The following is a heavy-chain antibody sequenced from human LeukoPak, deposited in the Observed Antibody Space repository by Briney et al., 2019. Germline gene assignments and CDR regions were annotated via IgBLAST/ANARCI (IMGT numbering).Heavy chain of an antibody. J-gene: IGHJ4*02. Sequence: SSETLSLTCTVSGGSISSYYWSWIRQPPGKGLEWIGYIYYSVSTNYNPSLKSRVTISVDTSKNQFSLKLSSVTAADTAVYYCARANGDYEYYFDYWGQGTLVTVSS. CDR3: ARANGDYEYYFDY. CDR2: IYYSVST. D-gene: IGHD4-17*01. CDR1: GGSISSYY. V-gene: IGHV4-59*01.